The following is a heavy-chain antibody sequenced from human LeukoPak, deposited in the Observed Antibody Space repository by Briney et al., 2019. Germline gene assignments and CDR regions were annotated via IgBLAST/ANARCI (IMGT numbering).Heavy chain of an antibody. Sequence: GGSLRLYCAASGFTFRSYALNWGRQAPGYGLERFSAISGSGGSTYYADSVKGRFTISRDNSKNTLYLQMNNLSAEDTAVYYCAKSRRGSQGIDYWGQGTLVTVSS. D-gene: IGHD1-26*01. CDR1: GFTFRSYA. CDR2: ISGSGGST. V-gene: IGHV3-23*01. J-gene: IGHJ4*02. CDR3: AKSRRGSQGIDY.